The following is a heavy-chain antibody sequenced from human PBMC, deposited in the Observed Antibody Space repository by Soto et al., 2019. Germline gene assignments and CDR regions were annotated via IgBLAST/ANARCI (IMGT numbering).Heavy chain of an antibody. CDR2: ISYDGSNK. D-gene: IGHD6-19*01. Sequence: GSLRLSCEASGFTFSSHGMHWVRQAPGKGLEWVAVISYDGSNKYYADSVKGRFTISRDNSKNTLYLQMNTLRAEDTAVYYCAKAQWLLGGDYFDSWGQGTQVTVSS. CDR3: AKAQWLLGGDYFDS. CDR1: GFTFSSHG. J-gene: IGHJ4*02. V-gene: IGHV3-30*18.